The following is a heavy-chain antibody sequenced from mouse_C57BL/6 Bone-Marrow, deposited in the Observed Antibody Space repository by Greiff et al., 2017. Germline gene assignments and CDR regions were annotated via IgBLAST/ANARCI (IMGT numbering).Heavy chain of an antibody. J-gene: IGHJ2*01. D-gene: IGHD1-1*01. V-gene: IGHV1-76*01. CDR1: GYTFTDYY. CDR3: ARGGTTVVARFYYFDY. CDR2: IYPGSGNT. Sequence: QVQLKESGAELVRPGASVKLSCKASGYTFTDYYINWVKQRPGQGLEWIARIYPGSGNTYYNEKFKGKATLTAEKSSSTAYMQLSSLTSEDSAVYFCARGGTTVVARFYYFDYWGQGTTLTVSS.